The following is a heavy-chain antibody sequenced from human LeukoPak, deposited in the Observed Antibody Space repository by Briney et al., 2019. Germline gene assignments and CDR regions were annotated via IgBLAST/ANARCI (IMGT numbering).Heavy chain of an antibody. J-gene: IGHJ4*02. Sequence: SETLSLTCAVYGGSFSGYYWSWIRQPPGKGLEWIGEINHSGSTNYNPSLKSRVTISVDTSKNQFSLKLSSVTAADTAVYYCARGLRYYYGSGSADYWGQGTLVTVSS. CDR2: INHSGST. V-gene: IGHV4-34*01. CDR1: GGSFSGYY. CDR3: ARGLRYYYGSGSADY. D-gene: IGHD3-10*01.